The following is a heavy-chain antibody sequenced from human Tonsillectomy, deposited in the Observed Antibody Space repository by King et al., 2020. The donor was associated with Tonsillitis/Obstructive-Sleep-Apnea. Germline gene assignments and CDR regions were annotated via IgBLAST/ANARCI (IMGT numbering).Heavy chain of an antibody. J-gene: IGHJ5*02. CDR1: GGSFSGYY. V-gene: IGHV4-34*01. D-gene: IGHD3-22*01. Sequence: VQLQQWGAGLLKPSETLSLTCAVYGGSFSGYYWNWIRQPPGKGLEWIGEINHSGSTNYNSSLKSRVTISVDTSKNQFSLELSSVTAADTAVYYCARAPLYYYDSSAYYNWFDPWGQGTLVTVSS. CDR3: ARAPLYYYDSSAYYNWFDP. CDR2: INHSGST.